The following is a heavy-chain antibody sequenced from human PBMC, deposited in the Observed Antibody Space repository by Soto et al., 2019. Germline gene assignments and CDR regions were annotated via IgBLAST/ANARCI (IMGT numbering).Heavy chain of an antibody. CDR2: IYYSGST. CDR3: ARHNFSGWLFDY. V-gene: IGHV4-39*01. J-gene: IGHJ4*02. D-gene: IGHD6-19*01. Sequence: SETLSLTCTVSGGSISSSSYYWGWIRQPPGKGLEWIGSIYYSGSTYYNPSLKSRVTISVDTSKNQFSLKLSSVTAADTAVYYCARHNFSGWLFDYWGQGTLVTVSS. CDR1: GGSISSSSYY.